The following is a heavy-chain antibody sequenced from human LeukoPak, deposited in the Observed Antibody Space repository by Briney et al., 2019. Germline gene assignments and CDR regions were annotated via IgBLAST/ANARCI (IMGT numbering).Heavy chain of an antibody. D-gene: IGHD5-18*01. CDR2: ISAYNGNT. Sequence: GASVKVSCKASGYTFTSYDINWVRQATGQGLEWMGWISAYNGNTNYAQKLQGRVTMTTDTSTSTAYMELRSLRSDDTAVYYCARDGRYSYGSMRWNWFDPWGQGTLVTVSS. CDR1: GYTFTSYD. V-gene: IGHV1-18*01. CDR3: ARDGRYSYGSMRWNWFDP. J-gene: IGHJ5*02.